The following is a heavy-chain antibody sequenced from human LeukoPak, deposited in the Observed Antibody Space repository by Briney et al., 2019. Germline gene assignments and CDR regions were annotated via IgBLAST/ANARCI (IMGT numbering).Heavy chain of an antibody. J-gene: IGHJ4*02. CDR3: ARVQSHVLLWFGELLTPGGYCFDY. V-gene: IGHV1-2*02. CDR1: GYTFTGYY. Sequence: GASVKVSCKASGYTFTGYYMHWVRQAPGQGLEWMGWINPNSGGTNYAQKFQGRVTMTRDTSISTAYMELSRLRSDDTAVYYCARVQSHVLLWFGELLTPGGYCFDYWGQGTLVTVSS. D-gene: IGHD3-10*01. CDR2: INPNSGGT.